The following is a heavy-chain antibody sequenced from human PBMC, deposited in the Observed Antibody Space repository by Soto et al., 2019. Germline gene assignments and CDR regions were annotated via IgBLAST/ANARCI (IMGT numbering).Heavy chain of an antibody. CDR2: IYSGGST. CDR1: GFTVSSNY. D-gene: IGHD1-26*01. J-gene: IGHJ4*02. V-gene: IGHV3-53*01. Sequence: GGSLRLSCAASGFTVSSNYMSWVRQAPGKGLEWVSVIYSGGSTYYADSVKGRFTISRDNAKNSVYLQMNSLTADDTAIYYCARENTGTYSHLDFWGEGTLVTVSS. CDR3: ARENTGTYSHLDF.